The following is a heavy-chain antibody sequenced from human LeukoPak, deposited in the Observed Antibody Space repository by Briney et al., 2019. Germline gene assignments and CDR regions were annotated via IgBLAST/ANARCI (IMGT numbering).Heavy chain of an antibody. CDR1: GDTFTGYY. Sequence: GASVKVSCKASGDTFTGYYMHWVRQAPGQGLEWMGRINPNSGGTNYAQKFQGRVTMTRDTSISTAYMELSRLRSDDTAVYYCARLDAGYYDSSGHYDYWGQGTLVTVSS. CDR2: INPNSGGT. D-gene: IGHD3-22*01. V-gene: IGHV1-2*06. J-gene: IGHJ4*02. CDR3: ARLDAGYYDSSGHYDY.